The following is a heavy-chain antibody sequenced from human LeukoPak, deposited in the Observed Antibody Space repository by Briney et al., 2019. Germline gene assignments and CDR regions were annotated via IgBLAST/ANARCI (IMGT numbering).Heavy chain of an antibody. CDR2: IRYDGSNK. CDR3: ARALYGDYNFDY. CDR1: GFTFSSYG. J-gene: IGHJ4*02. V-gene: IGHV3-30*02. Sequence: GGSLRLSCAASGFTFSSYGMHWVRQAPGKGLEWVAFIRYDGSNKYYADSVKGRFTISRDNAKNSLYLQMNSLRAEDTAVYYCARALYGDYNFDYWGQGTLVTVSS. D-gene: IGHD4-17*01.